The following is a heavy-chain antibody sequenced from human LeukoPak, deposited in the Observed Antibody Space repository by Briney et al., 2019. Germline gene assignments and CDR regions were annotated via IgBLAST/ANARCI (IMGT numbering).Heavy chain of an antibody. CDR1: GGSISSYY. D-gene: IGHD1-20*01. CDR3: ARDLGITGSRIGRNWFDP. CDR2: IYTSGST. Sequence: SETLSLTCTVSGGSISSYYWSWIRQPAGKGLEWIGRIYTSGSTNYNPSLKSRVTISVDTSKNQFSLKLSSVTAADTAVYYCARDLGITGSRIGRNWFDPWGQGTLVTVSS. J-gene: IGHJ5*02. V-gene: IGHV4-4*07.